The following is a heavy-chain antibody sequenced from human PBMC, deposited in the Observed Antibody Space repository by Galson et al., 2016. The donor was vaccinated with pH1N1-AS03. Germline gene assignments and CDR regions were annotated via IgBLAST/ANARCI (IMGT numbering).Heavy chain of an antibody. Sequence: SLRLSCAGSGFTFDAYAMHWVRQGPGKGLEWVSGIDRNSGTIGYTDSVKGRFTIPRDNAKNSLDLEMNSLRAEDTALYYCAKSPGYCSAGSCSDQGYFDYWGQGTLVTVSS. CDR1: GFTFDAYA. J-gene: IGHJ4*02. CDR2: IDRNSGTI. CDR3: AKSPGYCSAGSCSDQGYFDY. V-gene: IGHV3-9*01. D-gene: IGHD2-15*01.